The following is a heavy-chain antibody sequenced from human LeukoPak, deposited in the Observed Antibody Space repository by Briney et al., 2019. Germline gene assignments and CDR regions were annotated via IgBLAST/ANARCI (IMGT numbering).Heavy chain of an antibody. V-gene: IGHV1-2*02. CDR1: GYTFTGYY. J-gene: IGHJ4*02. CDR2: INPNSGGT. D-gene: IGHD5-24*01. Sequence: ASVKVSCKASGYTFTGYYMHWVRQAPGQGLEWMGWINPNSGGTNYAQKFQGRVTMTRDTSISTAYMELSSLRSEDTAVYYCARVAEMATINLFFDYWGQGTLVTVSS. CDR3: ARVAEMATINLFFDY.